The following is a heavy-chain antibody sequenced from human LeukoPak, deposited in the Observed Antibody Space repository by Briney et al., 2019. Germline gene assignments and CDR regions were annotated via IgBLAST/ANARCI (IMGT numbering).Heavy chain of an antibody. V-gene: IGHV1-18*01. CDR3: ARDLGGFHGFWSGYPVPSNWFDP. CDR2: ISAYNGNT. Sequence: ASVKVSCKASGYTFTSYGISWVRQAPGQGLEWMGWISAYNGNTNYAQKLQGRVTMTTDTSTSTAYMELRSLRSDDTAVYYCARDLGGFHGFWSGYPVPSNWFDPWGQGTLVTVSS. CDR1: GYTFTSYG. D-gene: IGHD3-3*01. J-gene: IGHJ5*02.